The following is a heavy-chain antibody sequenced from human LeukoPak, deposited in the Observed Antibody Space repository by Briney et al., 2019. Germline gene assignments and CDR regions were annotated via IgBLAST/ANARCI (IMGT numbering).Heavy chain of an antibody. CDR2: INPNSGGT. Sequence: ASVKVSCKASGYTFTGYYMHWVRQAPGQGLEWMGWINPNSGGTNYAQKFQGRVTLTEDTSADTTYMELSSLRSDDTAVYYCATVFFSGSYYFDYWGQGTLVTVSS. CDR1: GYTFTGYY. V-gene: IGHV1-2*02. J-gene: IGHJ4*02. D-gene: IGHD1-26*01. CDR3: ATVFFSGSYYFDY.